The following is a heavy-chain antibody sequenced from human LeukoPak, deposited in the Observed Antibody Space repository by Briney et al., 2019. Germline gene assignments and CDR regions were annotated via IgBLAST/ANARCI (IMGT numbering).Heavy chain of an antibody. Sequence: SQTLSLTCAVSGGSISSGGYSWSWIRQPPGKGLEGIGYMYHSGTTHYNPSLKSRVTISVDRSKNQFSLKLSSVTAADTAVYYCVRGYYYDSSGYWVRAFDIWGQGTMVTVS. CDR3: VRGYYYDSSGYWVRAFDI. J-gene: IGHJ3*02. CDR2: MYHSGTT. D-gene: IGHD3-22*01. V-gene: IGHV4-30-2*01. CDR1: GGSISSGGYS.